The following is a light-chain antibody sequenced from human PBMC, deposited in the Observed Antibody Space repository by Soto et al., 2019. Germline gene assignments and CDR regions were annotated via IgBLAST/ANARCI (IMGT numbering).Light chain of an antibody. CDR2: DAS. Sequence: DIPMTQSPSSLSASVGDRVTITCRASQSISSYLNWYQQKPGKAPELLIYDASTLESGVPSRFSGSGSGTEFSLTISSLQPDDLATFYCQQYSSFSRTFGQGTKV. V-gene: IGKV1-5*01. J-gene: IGKJ1*01. CDR1: QSISSY. CDR3: QQYSSFSRT.